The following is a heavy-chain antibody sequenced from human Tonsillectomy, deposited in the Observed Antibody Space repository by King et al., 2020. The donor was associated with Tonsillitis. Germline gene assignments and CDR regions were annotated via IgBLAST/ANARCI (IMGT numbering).Heavy chain of an antibody. D-gene: IGHD6-13*01. J-gene: IGHJ4*02. CDR1: GGSISGYY. CDR3: AREGNLGTSWYFDH. V-gene: IGHV4-59*01. CDR2: IYYSGST. Sequence: QLQESGPGLVKPSETLSLTCTVSGGSISGYYWSWIRQPPGEGLEWIVDIYYSGSTNYNPSLKSRVTISLDTSKTQFSLNLSSVTAADTAVYYCAREGNLGTSWYFDHWGQGTLVTVSS.